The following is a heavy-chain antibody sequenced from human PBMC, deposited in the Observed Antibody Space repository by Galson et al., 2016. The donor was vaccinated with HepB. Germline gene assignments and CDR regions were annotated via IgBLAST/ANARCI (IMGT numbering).Heavy chain of an antibody. CDR2: ISPDGSQQ. CDR3: VKDPAARLGSYWADNWFDT. CDR1: GFTFSSHG. V-gene: IGHV3-30*18. J-gene: IGHJ5*02. Sequence: SLRLSCAASGFTFSSHGIHWIRQAPGKGLEWVAVISPDGSQQYYTDSVKGRFTISRDNSKNTLNLQMNSLRAEDTAVYYCVKDPAARLGSYWADNWFDTWGLGTLVTVSS. D-gene: IGHD5-18*01.